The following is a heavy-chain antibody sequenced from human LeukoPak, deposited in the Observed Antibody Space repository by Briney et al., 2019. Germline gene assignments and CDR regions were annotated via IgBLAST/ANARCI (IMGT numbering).Heavy chain of an antibody. CDR1: GFTFSSYA. D-gene: IGHD3-22*01. Sequence: GGSLRLSCTASGFTFSSYAMSWVRQAPGKGLEWVSVMSGSGGSTYYADSVKGRFTVSRENSKNTLYLQMNSLRAEDTAVYYCANPDSSGFYFSIRLDFWGQGTLVTVSS. CDR3: ANPDSSGFYFSIRLDF. V-gene: IGHV3-23*01. CDR2: MSGSGGST. J-gene: IGHJ4*02.